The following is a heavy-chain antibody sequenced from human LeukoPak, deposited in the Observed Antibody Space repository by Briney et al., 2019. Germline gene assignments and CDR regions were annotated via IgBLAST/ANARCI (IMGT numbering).Heavy chain of an antibody. CDR1: GFTFSSYA. V-gene: IGHV3-23*01. CDR2: ISGSGGST. J-gene: IGHJ4*02. D-gene: IGHD5-18*01. CDR3: AKDEWRQLWFGREIN. Sequence: GGSLRLSCAASGFTFSSYAMSWVRQAPGKGRECVSAISGSGGSTYYADSVKGPFTISRANSKNTLYLQMNSLRAEDRAVYYGAKDEWRQLWFGREINWAQGTLVTVSS.